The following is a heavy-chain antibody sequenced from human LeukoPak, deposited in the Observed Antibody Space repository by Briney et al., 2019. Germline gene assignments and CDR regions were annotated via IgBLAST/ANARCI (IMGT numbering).Heavy chain of an antibody. V-gene: IGHV3-48*03. J-gene: IGHJ4*02. D-gene: IGHD5-18*01. CDR1: GFTFSSYE. Sequence: GGSLRLSCAASGFTFSSYEMNWVRQAPGKGLEWVSYISSSGSTIYYADSVKGRFTISRDNSKNTLYLQMSSLRAEDTAVYFCATKTAFDYWGQGTLVTVSP. CDR2: ISSSGSTI. CDR3: ATKTAFDY.